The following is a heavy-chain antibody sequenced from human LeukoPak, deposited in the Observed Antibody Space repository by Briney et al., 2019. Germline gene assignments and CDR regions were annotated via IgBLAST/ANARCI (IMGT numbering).Heavy chain of an antibody. V-gene: IGHV4-34*01. J-gene: IGHJ6*03. CDR2: INHSGST. CDR1: GGSFSGYY. D-gene: IGHD6-13*01. Sequence: SETLSLTCAVYGGSFSGYYSSWIRQPPGKGLEWIGEINHSGSTNYNPSLKSRVTISVDTSKNQFSLKLSSVTAADTAVYYCARGGSSWYGAVYYYYYMDVWGKGTTVTVTS. CDR3: ARGGSSWYGAVYYYYYMDV.